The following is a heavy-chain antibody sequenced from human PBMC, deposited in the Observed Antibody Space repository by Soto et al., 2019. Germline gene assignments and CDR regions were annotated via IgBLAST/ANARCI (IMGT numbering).Heavy chain of an antibody. Sequence: GESLKISCKGSGYSFTSYWISWVRQMPGEGLEWMGRIDPSDSYTNYSPSFQGHVTISADKSISTAYLQWSSLKASDTAMYYCARQQGNYYYYGMDVWGQGTTVTVSS. J-gene: IGHJ6*02. CDR1: GYSFTSYW. CDR3: ARQQGNYYYYGMDV. D-gene: IGHD7-27*01. CDR2: IDPSDSYT. V-gene: IGHV5-10-1*01.